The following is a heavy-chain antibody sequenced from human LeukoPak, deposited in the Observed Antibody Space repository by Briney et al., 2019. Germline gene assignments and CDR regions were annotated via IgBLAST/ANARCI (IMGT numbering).Heavy chain of an antibody. J-gene: IGHJ2*01. D-gene: IGHD7-27*01. CDR2: IHYTGAT. CDR3: ARGVLGPYYFDL. Sequence: SETLSLTCAVFGGTFRGYYWSWIRQPPGKGLEWIGEIHYTGATNYKPSLKSRVTISGDPSKNQVSLRLYSVTAADTAVYYCARGVLGPYYFDLWGRGTLVTVSS. CDR1: GGTFRGYY. V-gene: IGHV4-34*01.